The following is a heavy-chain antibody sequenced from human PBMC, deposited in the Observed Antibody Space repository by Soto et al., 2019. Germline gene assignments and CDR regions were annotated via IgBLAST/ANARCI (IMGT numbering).Heavy chain of an antibody. D-gene: IGHD5-12*01. J-gene: IGHJ4*02. CDR3: ARAVATIPLWFPDY. Sequence: ASVKVSCKASGYTFTSYGIAWMRQAPGQGLEWMGWISAYNGNTDYAQKLHGRVTMTSDTSTGTAYMELGSLRSDDTAVYYCARAVATIPLWFPDYSGQATLVTVSS. CDR2: ISAYNGNT. V-gene: IGHV1-18*01. CDR1: GYTFTSYG.